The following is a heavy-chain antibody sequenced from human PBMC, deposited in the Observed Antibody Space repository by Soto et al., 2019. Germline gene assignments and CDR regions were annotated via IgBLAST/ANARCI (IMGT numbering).Heavy chain of an antibody. CDR2: ISYSGST. CDR1: GGSISSGNYY. J-gene: IGHJ4*02. CDR3: ATMGTPATGLYFFDY. V-gene: IGHV4-30-4*01. Sequence: SETLSLTCTVSGGSISSGNYYWSWIRQPPGKGLEWIGFISYSGSTYYSTSLKSRVTISVDTSKSQFSLNLSFVTAADASVYYCATMGTPATGLYFFDYWGQGSLVTAPQ. D-gene: IGHD2-15*01.